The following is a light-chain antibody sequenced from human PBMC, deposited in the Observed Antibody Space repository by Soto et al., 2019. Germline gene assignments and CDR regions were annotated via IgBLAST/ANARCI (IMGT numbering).Light chain of an antibody. CDR3: ASWDGNLNLPV. Sequence: QSVLTQPPSVSEAPRQRVTISCSGTSSDIGNNPVNWYQQLPGKAPKLLMYYDDRLYSGVSDRFSGSKSGTSASLAISGLQSEDEADYYCASWDGNLNLPVFGRGTKLTVL. CDR1: SSDIGNNP. V-gene: IGLV1-36*01. J-gene: IGLJ2*01. CDR2: YDD.